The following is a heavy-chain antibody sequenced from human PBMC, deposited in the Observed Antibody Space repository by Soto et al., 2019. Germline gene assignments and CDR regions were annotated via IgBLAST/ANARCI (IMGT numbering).Heavy chain of an antibody. CDR2: IYPGDSDT. D-gene: IGHD3-3*01. J-gene: IGHJ4*02. Sequence: GESLKISCKGSGYSFTSYWIGWVRQMPGKGLEWMGIIYPGDSDTRYSPSFQGQVTISADKSISTAYLQWSSLKASDTAMYYCARPYADYDFWSGSRSPPDYWGQGTLVTVSS. CDR1: GYSFTSYW. CDR3: ARPYADYDFWSGSRSPPDY. V-gene: IGHV5-51*01.